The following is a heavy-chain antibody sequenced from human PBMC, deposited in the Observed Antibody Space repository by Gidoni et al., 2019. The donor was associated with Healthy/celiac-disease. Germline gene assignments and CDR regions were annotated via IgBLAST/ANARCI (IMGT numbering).Heavy chain of an antibody. CDR3: ARVEMDQSYVWGSYLPFDAFDI. J-gene: IGHJ3*02. CDR1: GFTFSSYS. V-gene: IGHV3-48*01. Sequence: EVQLVESGGGLVQPGGSLRLSCAASGFTFSSYSMNWVRQAPGKGLEWVSYISSSSSTIYYADSVKGRFTISRDNAKNSLYLQMNSLRAEDTAVYYCARVEMDQSYVWGSYLPFDAFDIWGQGTMVTVSS. CDR2: ISSSSSTI. D-gene: IGHD3-16*02.